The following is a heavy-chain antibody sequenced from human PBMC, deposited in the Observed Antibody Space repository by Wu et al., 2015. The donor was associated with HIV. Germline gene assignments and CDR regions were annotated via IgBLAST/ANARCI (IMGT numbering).Heavy chain of an antibody. Sequence: QVQLVQSGAEVKKPGSSVRVSCKASGGTFSSYAINWVRQAPGQGLEWMGGIIPMFRTTNYAQKFQGRLTVTTDESTITAYMELSSLTSEDTAVYYCARDLARDTMIRARPRYPMDVWGQGTTVTVSS. V-gene: IGHV1-69*05. CDR1: GGTFSSYA. CDR2: IIPMFRTT. D-gene: IGHD3-10*01. J-gene: IGHJ6*02. CDR3: ARDLARDTMIRARPRYPMDV.